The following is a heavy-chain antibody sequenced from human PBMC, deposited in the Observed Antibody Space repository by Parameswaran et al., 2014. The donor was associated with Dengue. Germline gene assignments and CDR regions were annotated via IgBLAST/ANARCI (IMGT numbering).Heavy chain of an antibody. V-gene: IGHV3-15*01. CDR3: TTDLLWIGGGMHYFDY. Sequence: VRQAPGKGLEWVGRIKEKVNGETTDYATLVKGRFTISRDDSKNTLLLEMDSLKSEDTAVYYCTTDLLWIGGGMHYFDYWGQGTLVTVSS. D-gene: IGHD3-10*01. J-gene: IGHJ4*02. CDR2: IKEKVNGETT.